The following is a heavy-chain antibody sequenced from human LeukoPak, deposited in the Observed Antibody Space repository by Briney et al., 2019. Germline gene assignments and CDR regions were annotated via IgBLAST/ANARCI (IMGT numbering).Heavy chain of an antibody. J-gene: IGHJ6*03. V-gene: IGHV3-21*04. CDR2: ISSSSSYI. D-gene: IGHD3-10*01. CDR1: GLTFSSYS. CDR3: ARRNTGGSGTPPYYYYYYMDV. Sequence: KPGGSLGLSCAASGLTFSSYSMNWVRQAPGKGLEWVSSISSSSSYIYYADSVKGRFTISRDNSKNTLYLQMNSLRAEDTAVYYCARRNTGGSGTPPYYYYYYMDVWGKGTTVTVSS.